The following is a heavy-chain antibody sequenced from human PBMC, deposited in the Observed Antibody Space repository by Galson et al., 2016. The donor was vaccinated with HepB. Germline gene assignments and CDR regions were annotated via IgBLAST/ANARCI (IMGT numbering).Heavy chain of an antibody. CDR1: GFGVSSNY. D-gene: IGHD3-16*01. J-gene: IGHJ4*02. Sequence: SLRLSCAASGFGVSSNYMSWVRQAPGKGLEWLSVLYSGGTTFYAGSVRGRFTISRDNSQNTLYLQMNSLRAEDTAVYFWARGGKWQLGSLYFDSWGQGTLVTVSS. CDR3: ARGGKWQLGSLYFDS. V-gene: IGHV3-53*01. CDR2: LYSGGTT.